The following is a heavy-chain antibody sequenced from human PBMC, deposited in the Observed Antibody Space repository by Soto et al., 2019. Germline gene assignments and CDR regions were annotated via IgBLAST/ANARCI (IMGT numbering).Heavy chain of an antibody. J-gene: IGHJ6*02. V-gene: IGHV1-24*01. D-gene: IGHD3-22*01. Sequence: ASVKVSCKVSGYTLTELSMHWVRQAPGKGLEWMGGFDPEDGETIYAQKFQGRVTMTEDTSTDTAYMELSSLRSEDTAVYYCATVVRYYDSSGYYPTRPYYYYYGMDVWGQGTTVTVS. CDR2: FDPEDGET. CDR3: ATVVRYYDSSGYYPTRPYYYYYGMDV. CDR1: GYTLTELS.